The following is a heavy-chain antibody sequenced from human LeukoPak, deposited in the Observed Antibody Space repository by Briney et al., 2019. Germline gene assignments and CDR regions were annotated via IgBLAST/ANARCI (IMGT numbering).Heavy chain of an antibody. J-gene: IGHJ4*02. CDR3: ARMVRGVDSNFDY. CDR1: GFTFSSYA. Sequence: PGGSLRLSCAASGFTFSSYAMSWVRQAPGKGLEWVSAISGSGGSTYYADSVKGRFTISRDNPKNTLYLQMNSPRAEDTAVYYCARMVRGVDSNFDYWGQGTLVTVSS. V-gene: IGHV3-23*01. CDR2: ISGSGGST. D-gene: IGHD3-10*01.